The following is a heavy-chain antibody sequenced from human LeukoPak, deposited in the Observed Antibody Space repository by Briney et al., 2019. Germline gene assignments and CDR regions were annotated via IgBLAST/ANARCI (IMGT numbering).Heavy chain of an antibody. CDR1: GYSISSGYY. Sequence: SETLSLTCAVSGYSISSGYYWGWIRQPPGKGLEWIGSIYHSGSTYYNPSLKSRVTISVDTSKNQFSLKLSSVTAADTAVYYCARSSGVAGLFDYWGQGTLVTVSS. J-gene: IGHJ4*02. D-gene: IGHD6-19*01. CDR2: IYHSGST. V-gene: IGHV4-38-2*01. CDR3: ARSSGVAGLFDY.